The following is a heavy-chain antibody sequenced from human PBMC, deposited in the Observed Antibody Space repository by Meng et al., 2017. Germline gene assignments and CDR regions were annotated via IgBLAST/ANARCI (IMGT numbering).Heavy chain of an antibody. CDR3: ASTIIRFYYYYGMDV. V-gene: IGHV1-2*06. CDR2: INPNSGGT. D-gene: IGHD3-3*01. CDR1: GYTFTGYY. Sequence: ASVKVSCKASGYTFTGYYMHWVRQAPGQGLEWMGRINPNSGGTNYAQKFQGRVTMTRDTSISTAYMELSRLRSDDTAVYYCASTIIRFYYYYGMDVWGQGTTVTGAS. J-gene: IGHJ6*02.